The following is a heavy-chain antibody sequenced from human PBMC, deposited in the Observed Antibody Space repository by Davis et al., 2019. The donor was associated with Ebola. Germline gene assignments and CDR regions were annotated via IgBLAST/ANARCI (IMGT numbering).Heavy chain of an antibody. CDR3: ARVWGKVVEAYYYYYYGMDV. V-gene: IGHV4-39*07. J-gene: IGHJ6*02. CDR1: GGSISSSSYY. D-gene: IGHD3-16*01. CDR2: IYYSGST. Sequence: SETLSLTCTVSGGSISSSSYYWGWIRQPPGKGLEWIGSIYYSGSTYYNPSLKSRVTISVDTSKNQFSLKLSSVTAADTAVYYCARVWGKVVEAYYYYYYGMDVWGQGTTVTVSS.